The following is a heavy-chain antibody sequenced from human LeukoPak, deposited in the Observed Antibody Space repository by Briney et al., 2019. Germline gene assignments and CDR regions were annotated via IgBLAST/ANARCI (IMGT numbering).Heavy chain of an antibody. CDR3: ARDPTYYYDSSGTYYYYGMDV. D-gene: IGHD3-22*01. J-gene: IGHJ6*02. CDR1: GGSFSGYY. Sequence: PSETLSLTCAVYGGSFSGYYWSWIRQPPGKGLEWIGYIYYSGSTNYNPSLKSRVTISVDTSKNQFSLKLSSVTAADTAVYYCARDPTYYYDSSGTYYYYGMDVWGQGTTVTVSS. V-gene: IGHV4-59*01. CDR2: IYYSGST.